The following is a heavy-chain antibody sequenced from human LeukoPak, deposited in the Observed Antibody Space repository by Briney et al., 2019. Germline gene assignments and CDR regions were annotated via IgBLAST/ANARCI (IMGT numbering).Heavy chain of an antibody. V-gene: IGHV4-34*01. Sequence: PSETLSLTCAVYGGSFSGYYWSWIRQPPGKGLEWIGEINHSGSTNYNPSLKSRVAISVDTSKNQFSLKLSSVTAADTAVYYCASPWDFWGQGTLVTVSS. CDR2: INHSGST. CDR3: ASPWDF. CDR1: GGSFSGYY. J-gene: IGHJ4*02.